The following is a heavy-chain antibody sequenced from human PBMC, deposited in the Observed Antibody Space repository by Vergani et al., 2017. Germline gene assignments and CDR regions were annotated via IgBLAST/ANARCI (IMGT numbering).Heavy chain of an antibody. J-gene: IGHJ4*02. D-gene: IGHD2-15*01. Sequence: EVQLLESGGGLVQPGGSLRLSCAASGFTFSSYAMSWVRQAPGKGLEWVSVIYSGGSSTYYADSVKGRFTISRDNSKNTLYLQMNSLRAEDTAVYYCANSPLLLDFDYWGQGTLVTVSS. CDR2: IYSGGSST. V-gene: IGHV3-23*03. CDR3: ANSPLLLDFDY. CDR1: GFTFSSYA.